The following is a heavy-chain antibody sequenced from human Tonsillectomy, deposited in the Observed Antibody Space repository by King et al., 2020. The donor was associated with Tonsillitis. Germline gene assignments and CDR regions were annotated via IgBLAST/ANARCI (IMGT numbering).Heavy chain of an antibody. J-gene: IGHJ6*02. V-gene: IGHV1-2*02. D-gene: IGHD2-21*02. CDR1: GYTFTGYY. Sequence: VQLVESGAEVKEPGASVKVSCKGSGYTFTGYYMHWVRQAPGQGPEWMGWINPISGGTSYAQKFQGRVTMTRDTSISTAYMELSRLRTDGTAVYYCAREGAIVVVTAAYGMDVWGQGNTVTVSS. CDR2: INPISGGT. CDR3: AREGAIVVVTAAYGMDV.